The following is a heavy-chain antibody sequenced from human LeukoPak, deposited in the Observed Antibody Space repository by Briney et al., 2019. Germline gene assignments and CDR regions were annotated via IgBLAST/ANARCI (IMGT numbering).Heavy chain of an antibody. J-gene: IGHJ4*01. CDR2: ISSSSSYI. CDR1: GFTFSSYS. Sequence: PGGSLRLSCAASGFTFSSYSMNWVRQAPGKGLEWVSSISSSSSYIYYADSVKGRFTISRDNAKNSLYLQMNSLRAEDTAVYYRARDYPGYYCHPPPGVINWGPGTLVPLSS. V-gene: IGHV3-21*01. D-gene: IGHD3-9*01. CDR3: ARDYPGYYCHPPPGVIN.